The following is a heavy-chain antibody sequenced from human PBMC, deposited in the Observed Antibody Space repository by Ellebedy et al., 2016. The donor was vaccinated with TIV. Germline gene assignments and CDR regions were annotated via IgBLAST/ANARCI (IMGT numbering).Heavy chain of an antibody. CDR3: ARQYNYGTSGYYVDY. V-gene: IGHV4-59*08. D-gene: IGHD3-22*01. CDR1: GASISTYY. CDR2: LLHNENT. J-gene: IGHJ4*02. Sequence: MPSETLSLTCTVTGASISTYYWSWIRQSPGKGLEWIGHLLHNENTDYNPSFKGRVTISVDTSKNQFSLKLSSVTAADTAVYYCARQYNYGTSGYYVDYWGQGTLLTVSS.